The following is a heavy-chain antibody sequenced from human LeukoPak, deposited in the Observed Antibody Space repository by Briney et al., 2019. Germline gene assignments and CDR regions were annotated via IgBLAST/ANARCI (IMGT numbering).Heavy chain of an antibody. CDR2: TNAGNGNT. CDR3: AREAFFWSGCYKGFDY. Sequence: ASVKVSCRASGYTFTSYAMHWVRQAPGQRLEWMGWTNAGNGNTKYSQKFQGRVTITRDTSASTAYMELSSLRSEDTAVYYCAREAFFWSGCYKGFDYWGQGTLVTVSS. V-gene: IGHV1-3*01. CDR1: GYTFTSYA. D-gene: IGHD3-3*01. J-gene: IGHJ4*02.